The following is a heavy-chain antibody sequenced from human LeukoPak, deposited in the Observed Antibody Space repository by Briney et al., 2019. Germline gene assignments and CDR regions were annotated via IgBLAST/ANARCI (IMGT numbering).Heavy chain of an antibody. CDR2: IYPGDSDT. D-gene: IGHD3-22*01. CDR3: ARPQDSSGYTAFDY. Sequence: TGESLQISCKGSGYSFTSYWIGWVRRLPGKGLEWMGIIYPGDSDTRYSPSFQGQVTISADKSISTAYLQWSSLKASDTAMYYCARPQDSSGYTAFDYWGQGTLVTVSS. J-gene: IGHJ4*02. CDR1: GYSFTSYW. V-gene: IGHV5-51*01.